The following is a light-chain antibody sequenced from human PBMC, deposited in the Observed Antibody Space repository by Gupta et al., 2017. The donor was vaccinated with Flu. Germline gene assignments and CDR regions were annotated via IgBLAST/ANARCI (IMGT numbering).Light chain of an antibody. CDR1: ALPKQF. Sequence: SCALPQPPSESVSPRQTARITCSGDALPKQFASWYQQKPGQAPVLVIFKDNERPPGIPERFSGSTSGTTATLTINSVQAEEEADYFCQSTATSGTADWVFGGGTRLNVL. CDR3: QSTATSGTADWV. V-gene: IGLV3-25*02. CDR2: KDN. J-gene: IGLJ3*02.